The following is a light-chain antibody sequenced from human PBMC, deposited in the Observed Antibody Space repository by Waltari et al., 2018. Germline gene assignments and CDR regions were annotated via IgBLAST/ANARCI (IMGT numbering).Light chain of an antibody. J-gene: IGLJ1*01. CDR3: ATLTTTNTHG. CDR1: RSAVAAYDH. CDR2: DVR. Sequence: QSALTQPASVSGSPGQSHTIPGPGTRSAVAAYDHVCWYQQHPGKVPKLIMYDVRLRPSGVSNRFSGTKSGNTAALTISGLQTEDEADYYCATLTTTNTHGFGTGTRVTVL. V-gene: IGLV2-14*03.